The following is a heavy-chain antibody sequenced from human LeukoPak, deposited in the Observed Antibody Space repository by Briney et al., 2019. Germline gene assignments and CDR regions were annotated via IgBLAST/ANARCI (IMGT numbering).Heavy chain of an antibody. V-gene: IGHV4-31*03. J-gene: IGHJ4*02. CDR3: ARASPSLLWFGEFHPFDY. CDR2: IYYSGST. CDR1: GGSISSGGYY. Sequence: SETLSLTCTVSGGSISSGGYYWSWIRQHPGKGLEWIGYIYYSGSTYYNPSLKSRVTISVDTSKNQFSLKLSSVTAADTAVYYCARASPSLLWFGEFHPFDYWGQGTLVTISS. D-gene: IGHD3-10*01.